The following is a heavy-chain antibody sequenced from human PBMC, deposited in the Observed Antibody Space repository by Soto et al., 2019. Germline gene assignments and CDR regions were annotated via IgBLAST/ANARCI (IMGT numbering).Heavy chain of an antibody. CDR1: GGSISSDY. V-gene: IGHV4-59*08. CDR3: ARHDGSRSIDY. CDR2: IHSGST. J-gene: IGHJ4*02. D-gene: IGHD3-10*01. Sequence: SETLSLTCTVSGGSISSDYWNWIRQPPGKGLEWIGYIHSGSTTYSASLRSRVTISVDTSKNQFSLKLSSVTAADTAVYFCARHDGSRSIDYWGQGTLVTVSS.